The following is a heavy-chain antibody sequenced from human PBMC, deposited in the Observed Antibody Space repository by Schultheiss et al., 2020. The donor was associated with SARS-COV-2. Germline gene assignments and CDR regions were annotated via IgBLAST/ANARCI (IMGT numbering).Heavy chain of an antibody. J-gene: IGHJ3*02. V-gene: IGHV1-18*01. CDR1: GGTFNYYA. CDR3: ARAGEMATTPNAFDI. CDR2: ISAYNGNT. D-gene: IGHD5-24*01. Sequence: GGSLRLSCKVSGGTFNYYAISWVRQAPGQGLEWMGWISAYNGNTNYAQKLQGRVTMTADKSTSTAYMELSRLTSDDTAVYYCARAGEMATTPNAFDIWGQGTTVTVSS.